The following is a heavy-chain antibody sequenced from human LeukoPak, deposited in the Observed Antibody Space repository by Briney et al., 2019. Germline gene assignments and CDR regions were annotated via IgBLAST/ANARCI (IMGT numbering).Heavy chain of an antibody. Sequence: GGSLRLSCAASGFSFSGHGMHWVRQGPGTGLEWVALIRSDGSNKYYADSVKGRFTVSRDNSKKTLYLQMNSLRGEDTAVYYCARDPSRLRGYSNYDYWGQGTLVTVSS. V-gene: IGHV3-30*02. CDR1: GFSFSGHG. CDR2: IRSDGSNK. D-gene: IGHD4-11*01. CDR3: ARDPSRLRGYSNYDY. J-gene: IGHJ4*02.